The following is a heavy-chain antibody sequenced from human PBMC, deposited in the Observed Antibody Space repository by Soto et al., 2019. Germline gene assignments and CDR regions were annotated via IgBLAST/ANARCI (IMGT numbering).Heavy chain of an antibody. D-gene: IGHD3-10*01. CDR3: ARDLKGWVWFGATHYYYYGMDV. V-gene: IGHV1-46*01. CDR1: GYTFTSYY. Sequence: QVQLVQSGAEVKKPGASVKVSCKASGYTFTSYYMHWVRQAPGQGLEWMGIINPSGGSTSYAQKFHGRVTMTRDTSTSTVYMELSSLRSEDTAVYYCARDLKGWVWFGATHYYYYGMDVWGQGTTVTVSS. CDR2: INPSGGST. J-gene: IGHJ6*02.